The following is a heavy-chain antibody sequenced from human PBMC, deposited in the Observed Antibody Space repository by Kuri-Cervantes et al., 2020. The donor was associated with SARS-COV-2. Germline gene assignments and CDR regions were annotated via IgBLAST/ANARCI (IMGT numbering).Heavy chain of an antibody. D-gene: IGHD6-13*01. CDR3: ARDTMSSSSWSRYYYYGMDV. CDR2: IYYSGST. Sequence: ESLKISCTVSGGSISSYYWSWIRQPPGKGLEWIGYIYYSGSTNYNPSLKSRVTISVDTSKNQFSLKLSSVTAADTAVYYCARDTMSSSSWSRYYYYGMDVWGQGTTVTVSS. J-gene: IGHJ6*02. CDR1: GGSISSYY. V-gene: IGHV4-59*01.